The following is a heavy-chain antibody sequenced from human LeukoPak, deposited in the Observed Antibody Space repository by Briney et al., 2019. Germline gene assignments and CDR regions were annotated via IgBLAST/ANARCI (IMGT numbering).Heavy chain of an antibody. CDR1: GGTFSSYA. CDR3: ASRIVGATIYGAFDI. CDR2: IIPIFGTA. J-gene: IGHJ3*02. Sequence: SVKVSCKASGGTFSSYAISWVRQAPGQGLEWMGGIIPIFGTANYAQKFQGRVTITADKSTSTAYMELSSLRSEDTAVYYCASRIVGATIYGAFDIWGQGTMVTVSS. D-gene: IGHD1-26*01. V-gene: IGHV1-69*06.